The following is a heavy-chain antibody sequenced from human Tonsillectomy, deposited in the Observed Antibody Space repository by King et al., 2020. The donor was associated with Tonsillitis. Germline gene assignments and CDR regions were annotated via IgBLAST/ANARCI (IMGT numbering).Heavy chain of an antibody. V-gene: IGHV3-53*04. CDR1: GFTITDNY. D-gene: IGHD4-17*01. CDR3: ARDLNFGDYNHYCGMDV. Sequence: VQLVESGGGLVQPGGSRRLSCAVSGFTITDNYMSWVRQAPGKGLEWVAVIYGGGATFYADSVKGRFIISRHNGKNTLYLQMKSLRADDTAVYYCARDLNFGDYNHYCGMDVWGQGTTVTVSS. CDR2: IYGGGAT. J-gene: IGHJ6*02.